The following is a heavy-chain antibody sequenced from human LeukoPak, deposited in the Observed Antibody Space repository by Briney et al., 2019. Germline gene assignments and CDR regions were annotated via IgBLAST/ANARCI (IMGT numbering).Heavy chain of an antibody. V-gene: IGHV4-38-2*02. D-gene: IGHD3-10*01. Sequence: PSETLSLTCTVSGYSISSGYHWGWIRQPPGKRLEWIGSIYHSGTTYYNPSLKSRVTISVDTSKNQFSLKPSSVTAADTAVYYCARHPMYYYGSGSSFDYWGQGTLVTVSS. CDR2: IYHSGTT. CDR1: GYSISSGYH. CDR3: ARHPMYYYGSGSSFDY. J-gene: IGHJ4*02.